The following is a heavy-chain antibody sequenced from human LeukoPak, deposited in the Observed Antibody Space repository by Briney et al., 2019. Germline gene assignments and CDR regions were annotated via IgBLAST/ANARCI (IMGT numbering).Heavy chain of an antibody. V-gene: IGHV1-69*06. J-gene: IGHJ4*02. CDR1: GYTFTSYG. D-gene: IGHD3-22*01. CDR3: ARDPYYDSSGHLDY. CDR2: IIPIFGTA. Sequence: GASVKVSCKASGYTFTSYGISWVRQAPGQGLEWMGGIIPIFGTANYAQKFQGRVTITADKSTSTAYMELSSLRSEDTAVYYCARDPYYDSSGHLDYWGQGTLVTVSS.